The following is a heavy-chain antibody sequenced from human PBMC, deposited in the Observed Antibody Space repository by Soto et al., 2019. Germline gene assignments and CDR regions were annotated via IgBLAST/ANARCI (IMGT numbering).Heavy chain of an antibody. CDR2: ISSSSSTI. J-gene: IGHJ2*01. CDR3: ARDRTTPYGDYWYFDL. Sequence: EVQLVESGGGLVQPGGSLRLSCAASGFTFSSYSMNWVRQAPGKGLEWVSYISSSSSTIYYADSVKGRFTISRDNAKNSLYLQMNSLRAEDTAVYYCARDRTTPYGDYWYFDLWGRGTLVTVSS. V-gene: IGHV3-48*01. D-gene: IGHD1-1*01. CDR1: GFTFSSYS.